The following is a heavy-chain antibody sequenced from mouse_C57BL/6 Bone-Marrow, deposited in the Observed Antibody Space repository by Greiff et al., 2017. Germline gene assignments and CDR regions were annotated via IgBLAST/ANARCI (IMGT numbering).Heavy chain of an antibody. D-gene: IGHD2-4*01. CDR1: GFSLTSYA. CDR2: IWTGGGT. CDR3: ARGGRRGSYDYDVGVDY. Sequence: VQVVESGPGLVAPSQSLSITCTVSGFSLTSYAISWVRQPPGKGLEWLGVIWTGGGTNYTSALKSRLSISKDNSKSQVFLKMNSLQTDDTARYYCARGGRRGSYDYDVGVDYWGQGTTLTVSS. V-gene: IGHV2-9-1*01. J-gene: IGHJ2*01.